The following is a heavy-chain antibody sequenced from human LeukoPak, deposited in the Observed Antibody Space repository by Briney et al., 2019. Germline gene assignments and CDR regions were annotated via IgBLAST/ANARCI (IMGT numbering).Heavy chain of an antibody. J-gene: IGHJ5*02. D-gene: IGHD6-13*01. V-gene: IGHV1-2*02. CDR1: GYTFTGYY. CDR2: INPNSGGT. Sequence: GASVKVSCKASGYTFTGYYMHWVRRAPGQGLEWIGWINPNSGGTNYAQKFQGRVTMTRDTSISTAYMELSRLRSDDTAVYYCARDTIAAAVYNWFDPWGQGTLVTVPS. CDR3: ARDTIAAAVYNWFDP.